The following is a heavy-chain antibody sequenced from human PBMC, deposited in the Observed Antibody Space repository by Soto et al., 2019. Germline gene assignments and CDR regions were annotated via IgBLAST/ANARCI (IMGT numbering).Heavy chain of an antibody. V-gene: IGHV3-30-3*01. CDR2: ISYDGSNK. CDR1: GFTFSSYA. D-gene: IGHD6-6*01. CDR3: AREYSSSGNYYYYGMDV. Sequence: QVQLVESGGGVVQPGRSLRLSCAASGFTFSSYAMHWVRQAPGKGLEWVAVISYDGSNKYYADSVKGRFTISRDNSKNTLYLQMNSLRAEDTAVYYCAREYSSSGNYYYYGMDVWGQGTTVTVSS. J-gene: IGHJ6*02.